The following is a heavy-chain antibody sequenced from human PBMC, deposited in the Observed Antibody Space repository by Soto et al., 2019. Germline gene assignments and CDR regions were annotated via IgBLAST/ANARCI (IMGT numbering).Heavy chain of an antibody. V-gene: IGHV6-1*01. Sequence: SQTLSLTCAISGDSVSSDTAALNWIRQSPSRGLEWLGRTYYRSKWYNDYAVSVKSRITLNPDTSKNQFSLQLNSLTPEDTAVYYCARAKEYTSSSGMDVWGQGITVTVSS. CDR1: GDSVSSDTAA. J-gene: IGHJ6*02. D-gene: IGHD6-6*01. CDR2: TYYRSKWYN. CDR3: ARAKEYTSSSGMDV.